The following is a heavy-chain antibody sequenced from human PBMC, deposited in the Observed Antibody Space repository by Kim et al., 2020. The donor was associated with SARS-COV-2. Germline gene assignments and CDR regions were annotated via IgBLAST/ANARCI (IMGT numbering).Heavy chain of an antibody. D-gene: IGHD6-13*01. Sequence: GGSLRLSCAASGFTFSTYAMSWVRQAPGKGLEWVSTVGGSGGNTYHADSAKGRFTIFRDNSKNTVDLQMNSRRTEDTAVYYCAKGRSENIAAAFNYWDQG. CDR1: GFTFSTYA. V-gene: IGHV3-23*01. CDR2: VGGSGGNT. J-gene: IGHJ4*02. CDR3: AKGRSENIAAAFNY.